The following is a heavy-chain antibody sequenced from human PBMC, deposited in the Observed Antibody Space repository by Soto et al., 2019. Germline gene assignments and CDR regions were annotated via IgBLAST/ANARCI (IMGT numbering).Heavy chain of an antibody. D-gene: IGHD6-6*01. CDR1: GFTFSSYA. CDR2: ISARGGST. J-gene: IGHJ4*02. V-gene: IGHV3-23*01. CDR3: AKAGAGAARHFDY. Sequence: GGSLRLSCEASGFTFSSYAMSWVRQAPGKGLEWVSAISARGGSTYYADPVKGRFTISRDNSKNTLYLQMNHLRAEDTAVYYCAKAGAGAARHFDYWGQGTMVTVSS.